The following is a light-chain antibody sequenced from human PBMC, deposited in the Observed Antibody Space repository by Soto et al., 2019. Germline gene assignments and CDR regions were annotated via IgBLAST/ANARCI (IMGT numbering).Light chain of an antibody. CDR2: GAS. J-gene: IGKJ1*01. V-gene: IGKV3-15*01. CDR1: QSGSSN. CDR3: QQYNNLLPTT. Sequence: EVGMLQTQATLSVSPGERATLSFRVSQSGSSNLAWYQQKPGQSPRLLIYGASTGATGIPARFSGSGSGTEFTLTISSLQSEDFAVYYCQQYNNLLPTTFGQGTKVDNK.